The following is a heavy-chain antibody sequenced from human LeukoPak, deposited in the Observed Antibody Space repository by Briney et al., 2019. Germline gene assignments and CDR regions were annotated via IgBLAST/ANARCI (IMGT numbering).Heavy chain of an antibody. J-gene: IGHJ4*02. V-gene: IGHV3-7*01. CDR1: GFTFSSYW. D-gene: IGHD4-17*01. CDR3: ARVGNGDDFDY. CDR2: IKRDGSEK. Sequence: PGGSLRLSCAASGFTFSSYWMSWVRQAPGKGLEWVANIKRDGSEKYYVDSVKGRFTISRDNAKNSLYLQMNSLRAEDTAVYYCARVGNGDDFDYWGQGTLVTVSS.